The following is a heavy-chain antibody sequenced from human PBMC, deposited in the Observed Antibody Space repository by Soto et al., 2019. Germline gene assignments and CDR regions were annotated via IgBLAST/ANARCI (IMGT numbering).Heavy chain of an antibody. J-gene: IGHJ3*02. D-gene: IGHD1-1*01. CDR2: ITPFKSDT. Sequence: ASLKVSCKASGYTFTFRYLHWVRQAPGQALEWMGWITPFKSDTNYAQKFQDRVTITRDRSVSTAYMELSNLRSDDTAMYYCARSPFAGSDAFDIWGQGTMVNVS. CDR1: GYTFTFRY. CDR3: ARSPFAGSDAFDI. V-gene: IGHV1-45*02.